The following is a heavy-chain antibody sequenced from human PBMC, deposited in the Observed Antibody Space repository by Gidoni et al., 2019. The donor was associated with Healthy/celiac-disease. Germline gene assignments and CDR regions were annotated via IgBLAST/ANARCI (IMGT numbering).Heavy chain of an antibody. CDR3: ARAVAGPIDFDY. CDR1: GFTFSSYS. CDR2: ISSSSSYI. J-gene: IGHJ4*02. Sequence: EVQLVESGGGLVKPGRSMILSCPASGFTFSSYSMNWVRQDPGKGLEWVSSISSSSSYIYYADSVKGRFAISRDNAKNTLELQMNSLRAEDTAVYYCARAVAGPIDFDYWGQGTLVTVSS. V-gene: IGHV3-21*01. D-gene: IGHD6-19*01.